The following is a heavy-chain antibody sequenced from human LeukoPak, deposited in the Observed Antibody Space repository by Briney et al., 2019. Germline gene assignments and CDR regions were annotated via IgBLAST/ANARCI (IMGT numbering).Heavy chain of an antibody. CDR3: ASAYSSSPYNWFDP. D-gene: IGHD6-6*01. V-gene: IGHV1-69*05. CDR1: XXXVSSXX. Sequence: CXAXXXXVSSXXXXWVXXXPXXGXEXVGXMIPIFGTANYAQKFQGSVTITTDESTSTAYMDLSSLRSADTAVYYCASAYSSSPYNWFDPWGQGTLVTVSS. J-gene: IGHJ5*02. CDR2: MIPIFGTA.